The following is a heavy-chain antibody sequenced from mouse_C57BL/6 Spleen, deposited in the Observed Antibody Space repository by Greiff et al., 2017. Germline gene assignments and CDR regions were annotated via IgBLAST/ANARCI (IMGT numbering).Heavy chain of an antibody. CDR2: IDPEDGET. J-gene: IGHJ4*01. CDR3: GTGIASVEDAMYY. D-gene: IGHD1-1*01. V-gene: IGHV14-2*01. Sequence: EVQLQQSGAELVKPGASVKLSCTASGFNIKDYYMHWVKQRTEQGLEWIGRIDPEDGETKYAPKFQGKATITADTSFNTTYLQRSGLTSEDTTVYYIGTGIASVEDAMYYRGQGTSVTVST. CDR1: GFNIKDYY.